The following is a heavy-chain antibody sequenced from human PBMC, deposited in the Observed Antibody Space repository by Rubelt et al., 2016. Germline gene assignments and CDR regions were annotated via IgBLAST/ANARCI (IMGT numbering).Heavy chain of an antibody. CDR1: GFTFSDHY. V-gene: IGHV3-72*01. D-gene: IGHD3-16*01. CDR2: TRNKANGYTT. Sequence: GGGLVQPGESLRLSCVASGFTFSDHYMDWVRQAPGKGLEWVGRTRNKANGYTTEYAASVRGRFTISRDDSKNSLYLLMSSLKSEDTAVYYCAKVGGSHPIYDYWGQGTLVTVSS. CDR3: AKVGGSHPIYDY. J-gene: IGHJ4*02.